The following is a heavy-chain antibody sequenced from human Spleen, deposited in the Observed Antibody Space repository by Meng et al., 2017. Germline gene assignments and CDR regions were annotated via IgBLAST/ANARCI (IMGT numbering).Heavy chain of an antibody. CDR1: GGSISSSSYY. D-gene: IGHD4-23*01. Sequence: SETLSLTCTVSGGSISSSSYYWGWIRQPPGKGLEWIGSIYYSGSTYYNPSLKSRVTISVDTSKNQFSLKLSSVTAADTAVYYCARRSGPSVVTPDLGYGWFDPWGQGTLVTVSS. J-gene: IGHJ5*02. CDR2: IYYSGST. V-gene: IGHV4-39*07. CDR3: ARRSGPSVVTPDLGYGWFDP.